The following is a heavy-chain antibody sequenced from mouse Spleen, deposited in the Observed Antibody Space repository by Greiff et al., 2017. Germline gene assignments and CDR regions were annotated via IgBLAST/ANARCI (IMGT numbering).Heavy chain of an antibody. Sequence: EVQLVESGGGLVKPGGSLKLSCAASGFTFSDYGMHWVRQAPEKGLEWAAYISSGSSTIYYADTVKGRFTISRDNAKNTLFLQMTSLRSEDTAMYYCAKVWSYAMDYWGQGTSVTVSS. V-gene: IGHV5-17*01. D-gene: IGHD2-10*02. CDR2: ISSGSSTI. J-gene: IGHJ4*01. CDR3: AKVWSYAMDY. CDR1: GFTFSDYG.